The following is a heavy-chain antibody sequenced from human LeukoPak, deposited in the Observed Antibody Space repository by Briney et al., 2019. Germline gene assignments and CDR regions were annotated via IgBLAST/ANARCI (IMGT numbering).Heavy chain of an antibody. Sequence: GGSLRLSCAASGFTFSSYGMHWVRQAPGKGLEWVALIWYDGSNKYYADSVKGRLTISRDNSKNTLYLQMNSLRAEDTAIYYCTRDQGGTLDYWGQGTQVAVSS. V-gene: IGHV3-33*01. J-gene: IGHJ4*02. CDR1: GFTFSSYG. CDR2: IWYDGSNK. D-gene: IGHD1-7*01. CDR3: TRDQGGTLDY.